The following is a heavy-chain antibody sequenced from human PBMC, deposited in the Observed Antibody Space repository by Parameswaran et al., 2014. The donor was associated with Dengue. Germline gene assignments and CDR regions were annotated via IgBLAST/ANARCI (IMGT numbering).Heavy chain of an antibody. Sequence: WIRQPPGKGLEWVSSISASGKYIYYGDSVKGRFTISRDNAGNSLYLQMNSLGAEDTAFYYCATYPQRFEVVSTVSDAFDIWGQGTMVTVSS. D-gene: IGHD2-21*01. CDR3: ATYPQRFEVVSTVSDAFDI. CDR2: ISASGKYI. J-gene: IGHJ3*02. V-gene: IGHV3-21*01.